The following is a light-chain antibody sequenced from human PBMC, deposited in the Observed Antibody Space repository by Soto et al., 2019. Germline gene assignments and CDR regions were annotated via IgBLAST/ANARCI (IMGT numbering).Light chain of an antibody. V-gene: IGKV1-5*01. CDR3: QQYNSYPLP. CDR2: DAS. CDR1: QSISSW. Sequence: DIPMTQSPSTLYASVGDRVNITCRASQSISSWLAWYQQKPGKAPKLLIYDASSLESGVPSRFSGSGSGTEFNLTISSLQTDDFATYDFQQYNSYPLPVGGGTKGEIK. J-gene: IGKJ4*01.